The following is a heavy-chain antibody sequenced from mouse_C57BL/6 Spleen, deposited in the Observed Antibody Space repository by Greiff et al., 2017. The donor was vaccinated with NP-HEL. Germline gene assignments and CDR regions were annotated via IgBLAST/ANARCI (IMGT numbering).Heavy chain of an antibody. J-gene: IGHJ2*01. CDR2: ISSGGDYI. D-gene: IGHD4-1*01. CDR1: GFTFSSYA. Sequence: EVKLVESGEGLVKPGGSLKLSCAASGFTFSSYAMSWVRQTPEKRLEWVAYISSGGDYIYYADTVKGRFTISRDNARNTLYLQMSSLKSEDTAMYYCTRDQGNWDYFDYWGQGTTLTVSS. CDR3: TRDQGNWDYFDY. V-gene: IGHV5-9-1*02.